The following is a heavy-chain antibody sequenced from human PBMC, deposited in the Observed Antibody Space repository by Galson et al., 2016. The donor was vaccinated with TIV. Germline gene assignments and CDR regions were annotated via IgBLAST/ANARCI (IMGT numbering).Heavy chain of an antibody. CDR2: IYPGDSET. CDR1: GYSISSYW. D-gene: IGHD5-18*01. V-gene: IGHV5-51*03. Sequence: QSGAEVKKPGESLKISCKASGYSISSYWNAWVRQVPGKGLEWMGIIYPGDSETRYSPSFQGQVTISADKSINTAYLQWTRLKASDTAMYYCAKAPGYSGYSYGYFDSWGQGTLVTVSS. J-gene: IGHJ4*02. CDR3: AKAPGYSGYSYGYFDS.